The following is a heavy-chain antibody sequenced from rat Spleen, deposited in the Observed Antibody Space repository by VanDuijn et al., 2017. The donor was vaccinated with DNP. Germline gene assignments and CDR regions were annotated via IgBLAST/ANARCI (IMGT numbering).Heavy chain of an antibody. CDR1: GFTFSGYW. Sequence: EVQLVESGGGLVQPGRSLKLSCAASGFTFSGYWMYWIRQAPTKGLELVAYITSSGGSTYYPDSVKGRFTISRDNAKNTLYLQMNSLRSEDTATYYCARGGLYYFDYWGQGVMVTVSS. J-gene: IGHJ2*01. CDR3: ARGGLYYFDY. CDR2: ITSSGGST. V-gene: IGHV5S13*01.